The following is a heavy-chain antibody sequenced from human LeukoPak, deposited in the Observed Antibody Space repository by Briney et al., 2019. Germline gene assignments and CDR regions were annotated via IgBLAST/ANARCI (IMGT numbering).Heavy chain of an antibody. D-gene: IGHD5-24*01. Sequence: GGSLRLSCAASGFTFTSYSMNWVRQAPGKGLKWVSTISGGGGSTYYADSVKGRFTISRDNSKNTVYLQMNSLRAEDTAVYYCAKDRDGYNPDYWGQGTLVSVSS. CDR1: GFTFTSYS. CDR2: ISGGGGST. J-gene: IGHJ4*02. V-gene: IGHV3-23*01. CDR3: AKDRDGYNPDY.